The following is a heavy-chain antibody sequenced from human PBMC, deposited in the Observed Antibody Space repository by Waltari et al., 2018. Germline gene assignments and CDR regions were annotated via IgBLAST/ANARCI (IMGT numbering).Heavy chain of an antibody. D-gene: IGHD1-7*01. CDR1: GFNLSSYT. CDR3: ARGIVGELDY. J-gene: IGHJ4*02. V-gene: IGHV3-48*04. CDR2: INDRSSTI. Sequence: EVQLGESGGGSVQPGGSLALFCAASGFNLSSYTMNWVRQAPGKGLEWVSHINDRSSTIYYADSVKGRFTISRDNSKNSLYLEMNSLRAEDTAVYFCARGIVGELDYWGQGTLVTVSS.